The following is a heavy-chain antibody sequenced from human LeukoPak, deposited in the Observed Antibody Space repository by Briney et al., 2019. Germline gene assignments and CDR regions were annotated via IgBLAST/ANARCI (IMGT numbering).Heavy chain of an antibody. Sequence: GGSLRVSCAASEFTFSSYAMSWVRQAAGKGLEWVSAISGSGTSTFYADSVKGRFTISRDNPKNTLYLQMNSLRDEDTAVYYCAKSGGCIVGGTCSLSYYYGMDVWGQGTTVTVSS. J-gene: IGHJ6*02. D-gene: IGHD1-26*01. CDR2: ISGSGTST. CDR1: EFTFSSYA. V-gene: IGHV3-23*01. CDR3: AKSGGCIVGGTCSLSYYYGMDV.